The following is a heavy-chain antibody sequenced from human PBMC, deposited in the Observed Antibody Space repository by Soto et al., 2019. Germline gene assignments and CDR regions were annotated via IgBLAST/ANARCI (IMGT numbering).Heavy chain of an antibody. CDR3: ARGDEYYYGSGSYYRWFAP. Sequence: QVQLVQSGAEVKKPGSSVKVSCKASGGTFSSYAISWVRQAPGQGLEWMGGIIPIFGTANYAQKFQGRVTITADESTSTAYMELSSLRSEDTAVYYCARGDEYYYGSGSYYRWFAPWGQGPLVTVSS. V-gene: IGHV1-69*01. CDR2: IIPIFGTA. CDR1: GGTFSSYA. J-gene: IGHJ5*02. D-gene: IGHD3-10*01.